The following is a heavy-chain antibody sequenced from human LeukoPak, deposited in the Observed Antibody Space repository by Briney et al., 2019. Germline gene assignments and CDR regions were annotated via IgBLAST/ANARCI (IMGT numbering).Heavy chain of an antibody. CDR3: AKGPCGGDCYQYYFDY. D-gene: IGHD2-21*02. Sequence: QPGGSLRLSCAASGFTFSSYAMSRVRQAPGKGLEWVSAISGSGGSTYYADSVKGRFTISRDNSKNTLYLQMNSLRAEDTAVYYCAKGPCGGDCYQYYFDYWGQGTLVTVSS. CDR1: GFTFSSYA. J-gene: IGHJ4*02. V-gene: IGHV3-23*01. CDR2: ISGSGGST.